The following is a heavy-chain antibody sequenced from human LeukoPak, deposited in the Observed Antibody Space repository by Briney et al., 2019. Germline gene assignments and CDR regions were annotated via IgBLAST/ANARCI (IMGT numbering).Heavy chain of an antibody. J-gene: IGHJ6*02. D-gene: IGHD2-2*02. CDR2: INPSGGST. CDR1: GYTFTSYY. Sequence: ASVKVSCKASGYTFTSYYMHWVRQAPGQGLEWMGIINPSGGSTSYAQKFQGRVTMTRDTSTSTVYMELSSLRSEDTAVYYCARDLQYCSSTSCYIGEYYYYYYGMDVWGQGTTVTVSS. CDR3: ARDLQYCSSTSCYIGEYYYYYYGMDV. V-gene: IGHV1-46*01.